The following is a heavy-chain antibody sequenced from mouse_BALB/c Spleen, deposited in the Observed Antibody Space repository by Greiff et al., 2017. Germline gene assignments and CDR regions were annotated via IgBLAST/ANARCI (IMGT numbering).Heavy chain of an antibody. V-gene: IGHV5-9-4*01. J-gene: IGHJ3*01. CDR2: ISSGGSYT. Sequence: EVHLVESGGGLVKPGGSLKLSCAASGFTFSSYAMSWVRQSPEKRLEWVAEISSGGSYTYYPDTVTGRFTISRDNAKNTLYLEMSSLRSEDTAMYYCARAETTRGFAYWGQGTLVTVSA. D-gene: IGHD1-1*01. CDR3: ARAETTRGFAY. CDR1: GFTFSSYA.